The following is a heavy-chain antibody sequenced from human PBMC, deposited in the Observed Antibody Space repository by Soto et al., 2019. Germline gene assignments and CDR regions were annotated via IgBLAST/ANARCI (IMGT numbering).Heavy chain of an antibody. D-gene: IGHD2-15*01. J-gene: IGHJ6*02. CDR1: GGSISSYY. CDR2: IYYSGST. CDR3: ARDGEGYCSGGSCYTIRPMGYYYYGMDV. V-gene: IGHV4-59*01. Sequence: SETLSLTCTVSGGSISSYYWSWIRQPPGKGLEWIGYIYYSGSTNYNPSLKSRVTISVDTSKNQFSLKLSSVTAADTAVYYCARDGEGYCSGGSCYTIRPMGYYYYGMDVWGQGTTVTVSS.